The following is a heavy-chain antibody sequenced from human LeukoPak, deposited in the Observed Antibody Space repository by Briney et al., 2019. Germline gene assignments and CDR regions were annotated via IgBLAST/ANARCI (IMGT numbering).Heavy chain of an antibody. CDR3: ARAKFDSSRYYYRGFDI. J-gene: IGHJ3*02. Sequence: GGSLSLSCAASGFTLSIYSMNWVRQAPGKGLEWVSSITSSSCYILYTHSVKGRFTIPRQNPKNSLYLQVNRQRPEDTAVYYCARAKFDSSRYYYRGFDIWGQGTMVTVSS. D-gene: IGHD3-22*01. V-gene: IGHV3-21*01. CDR1: GFTLSIYS. CDR2: ITSSSCYI.